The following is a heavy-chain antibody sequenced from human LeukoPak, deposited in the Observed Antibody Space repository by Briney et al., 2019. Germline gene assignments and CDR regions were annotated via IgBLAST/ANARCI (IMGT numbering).Heavy chain of an antibody. CDR3: ARVSRMRYYYMDV. J-gene: IGHJ6*03. Sequence: SETLSLTCAVYGGSFSGYYWSWIRRPPGKGLEWIGYIYYSGSTNYNPSLKSRVTISVDTSKNQFSLKLSSVTAADTAVYYCARVSRMRYYYMDVWGKGTTVTVSS. CDR1: GGSFSGYY. V-gene: IGHV4-59*01. CDR2: IYYSGST.